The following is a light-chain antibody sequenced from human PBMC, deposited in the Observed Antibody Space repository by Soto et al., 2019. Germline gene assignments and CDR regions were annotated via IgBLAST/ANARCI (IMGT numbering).Light chain of an antibody. V-gene: IGKV3-20*01. CDR3: QQYGYSPIT. CDR1: QSVSSNY. CDR2: GAS. Sequence: IVLTQSPGTLSLSAGERATLCCRAGQSVSSNYLAWYQQTPGQPPRILIYGASSRATGIPDKFSGSGSGTDFTLTIDGLEPEDFEVYYCQQYGYSPITFGQGTRLEIK. J-gene: IGKJ5*01.